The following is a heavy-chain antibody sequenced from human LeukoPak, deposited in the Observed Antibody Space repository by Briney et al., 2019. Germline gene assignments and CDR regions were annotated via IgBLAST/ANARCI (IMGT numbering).Heavy chain of an antibody. CDR2: IDPSDSYT. D-gene: IGHD2-2*01. J-gene: IGHJ6*02. V-gene: IGHV5-10-1*01. CDR3: ARRDGYCSSTSCYADYYYGMDV. CDR1: GYSFTSYW. Sequence: GESLKISCKGSGYSFTSYWISWVRQMPGKGLEWMGRIDPSDSYTNYSPSFQGHVTISADKSISTAYLQWSSLKASDTAMYYCARRDGYCSSTSCYADYYYGMDVWGQGTTVTVSS.